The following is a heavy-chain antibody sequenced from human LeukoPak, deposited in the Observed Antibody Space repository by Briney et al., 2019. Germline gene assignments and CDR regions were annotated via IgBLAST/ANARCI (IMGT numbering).Heavy chain of an antibody. Sequence: ASVKVSCKASGYTFTSYYMHWVRQAPGQGLEWMGIINPSGGSTSYAQKFQGRVTMTRDTSTSTVYMELSSLRSEDTAVYYCARGGPGRDYYYGMDVWGKGTTVTVSS. CDR2: INPSGGST. J-gene: IGHJ6*04. CDR3: ARGGPGRDYYYGMDV. CDR1: GYTFTSYY. V-gene: IGHV1-46*01. D-gene: IGHD3-10*01.